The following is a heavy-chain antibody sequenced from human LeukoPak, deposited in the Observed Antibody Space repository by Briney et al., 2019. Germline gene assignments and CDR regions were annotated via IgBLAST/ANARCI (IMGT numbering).Heavy chain of an antibody. J-gene: IGHJ5*02. CDR1: GGTFSSYA. CDR2: INAGNGNT. Sequence: ASVKVSCKASGGTFSSYAISWVRQAPGQRLEWMGWINAGNGNTKYSQKFQGRVTITRDTSASTAYMELSSLRSEDTAVYYCARGAVAGTSYNWFDPWGQGTLVTVSS. D-gene: IGHD6-19*01. CDR3: ARGAVAGTSYNWFDP. V-gene: IGHV1-3*01.